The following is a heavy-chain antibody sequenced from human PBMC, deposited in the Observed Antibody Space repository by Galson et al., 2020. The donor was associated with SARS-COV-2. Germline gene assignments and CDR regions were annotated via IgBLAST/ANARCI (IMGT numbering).Heavy chain of an antibody. J-gene: IGHJ4*02. Sequence: GGSLRLSCAASGFTVSSNYMSWVRQAPGKGLEWVSVIYSGGSTYYADSVKGRFTISRDNSKNTLYLQMNSLRAEDTAVYYCARAPVAAADFDYWGQGTLVTVSS. CDR3: ARAPVAAADFDY. D-gene: IGHD6-13*01. CDR1: GFTVSSNY. V-gene: IGHV3-66*02. CDR2: IYSGGST.